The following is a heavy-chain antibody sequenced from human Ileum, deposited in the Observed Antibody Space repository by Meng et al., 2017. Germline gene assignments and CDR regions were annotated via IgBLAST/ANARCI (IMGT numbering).Heavy chain of an antibody. CDR3: ARGVVSGSHYNTY. CDR1: GGSISSSIW. V-gene: IGHV4-4*02. D-gene: IGHD3-10*01. Sequence: QVQLQESGPGLVKPSGTMSLTCAVSGGSISSSIWWSWVRQPPEKGLEWIGEIHHSGTTKYSPSLKSRLTISVDKSKNQFSLKLQSVTAADTAVYFCARGVVSGSHYNTYWGQGILVTVSS. CDR2: IHHSGTT. J-gene: IGHJ4*02.